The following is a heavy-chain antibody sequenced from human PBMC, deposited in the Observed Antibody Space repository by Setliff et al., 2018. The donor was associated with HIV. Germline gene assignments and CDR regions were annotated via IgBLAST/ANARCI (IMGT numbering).Heavy chain of an antibody. CDR2: IIPNSGGT. D-gene: IGHD2-8*01. CDR1: GYTFTAYF. Sequence: ASVKVSCKASGYTFTAYFMHWVRQAPGQGLEWMGRIIPNSGGTNYAQKFQGRVTMTRDTSISTGYMELSRLRSDDTAVYYCATKVYCTNGVCLDAFDIWGQGTMVTVSS. CDR3: ATKVYCTNGVCLDAFDI. V-gene: IGHV1-2*06. J-gene: IGHJ3*02.